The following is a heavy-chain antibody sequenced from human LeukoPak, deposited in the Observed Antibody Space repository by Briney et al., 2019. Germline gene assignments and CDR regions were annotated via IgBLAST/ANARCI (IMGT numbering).Heavy chain of an antibody. J-gene: IGHJ6*03. CDR3: ARISAPRASIYYMDV. Sequence: SETLSLTCTVSGGSISSYYWSWIRQPPGKGLEWIGYIYYSGSTNYNPSLKSRVTISVDTSKNQFSLKLSSVTAADTAVYYCARISAPRASIYYMDVWGKGTTVTISS. V-gene: IGHV4-59*01. CDR2: IYYSGST. CDR1: GGSISSYY.